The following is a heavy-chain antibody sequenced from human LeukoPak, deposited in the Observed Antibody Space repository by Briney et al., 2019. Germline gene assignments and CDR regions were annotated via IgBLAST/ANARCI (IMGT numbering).Heavy chain of an antibody. CDR3: AKDKEHSDNVWGTFDY. Sequence: VGSLRLSCAASRFTFSSYAMSWVRQAPGKGLEWVSLISGSGRPYYADSVKGRFTISRDNSKNTLYLQMNSLRAEDTALYYCAKDKEHSDNVWGTFDYWGQGTLVTVSS. CDR1: RFTFSSYA. CDR2: ISGSGRP. V-gene: IGHV3-23*01. D-gene: IGHD3-16*01. J-gene: IGHJ4*02.